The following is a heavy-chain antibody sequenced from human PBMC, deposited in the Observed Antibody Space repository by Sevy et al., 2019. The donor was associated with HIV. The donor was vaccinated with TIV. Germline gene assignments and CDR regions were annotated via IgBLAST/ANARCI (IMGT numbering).Heavy chain of an antibody. D-gene: IGHD3-16*01. CDR1: GFTFRSDL. CDR3: LSEGGDWFDP. V-gene: IGHV3-74*01. Sequence: GGSLRLSCAASGFTFRSDLMHWVRQAPGKGLVWVSRINRDGSSTAYADSVKGRFTISRDNAKNTLYLQMNSLRAEDTSVYYCLSEGGDWFDPWGQGTLVTVSS. CDR2: INRDGSST. J-gene: IGHJ5*02.